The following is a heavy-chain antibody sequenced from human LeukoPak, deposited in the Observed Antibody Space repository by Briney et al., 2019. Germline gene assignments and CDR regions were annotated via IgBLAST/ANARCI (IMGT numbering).Heavy chain of an antibody. CDR3: ASPDSSGSYFESFDY. D-gene: IGHD3-22*01. CDR2: IIPILGIA. J-gene: IGHJ4*02. V-gene: IGHV1-69*04. CDR1: GGTFSSYA. Sequence: ASVKVSCKASGGTFSSYAIIWVRQAPGQGLEGMGRIIPILGIANYAQKFQGRVTITADKSTSTAYMELSSLRSEDTAVYYCASPDSSGSYFESFDYWGQGALVTVSS.